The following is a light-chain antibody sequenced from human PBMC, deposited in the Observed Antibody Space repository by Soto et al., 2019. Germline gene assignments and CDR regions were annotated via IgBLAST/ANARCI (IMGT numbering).Light chain of an antibody. CDR2: AAS. J-gene: IGKJ2*01. CDR3: QQSYSIPYT. Sequence: DIQMTQSPSSLSASVGDRVTITCRASQSIDNYLSWYQQKPGKAPKVLIYAASSLESGVPSRFSGRGPGTDYTDYTLTISSLQPEDFATYYCQQSYSIPYTFGQGTELEIK. CDR1: QSIDNY. V-gene: IGKV1-39*01.